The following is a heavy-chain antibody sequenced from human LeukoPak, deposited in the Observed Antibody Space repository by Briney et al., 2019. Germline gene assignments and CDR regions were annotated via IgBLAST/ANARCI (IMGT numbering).Heavy chain of an antibody. Sequence: SETLSLTCTASGGSISSYYWSWIRQPPGKGLEWIGYIYYSGSTNYNPSLKSRVTISVDTSKNQFSLKLSSVTAADTAVYYCARYLENFDPWGQGTLVTVSS. CDR2: IYYSGST. V-gene: IGHV4-59*08. J-gene: IGHJ5*02. D-gene: IGHD1-1*01. CDR1: GGSISSYY. CDR3: ARYLENFDP.